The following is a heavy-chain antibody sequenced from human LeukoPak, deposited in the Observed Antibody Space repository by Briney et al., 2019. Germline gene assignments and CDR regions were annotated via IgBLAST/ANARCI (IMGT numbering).Heavy chain of an antibody. J-gene: IGHJ3*02. CDR3: ARGPYSYDSSGAFDI. D-gene: IGHD3-22*01. V-gene: IGHV4-59*08. Sequence: SETLSLTCTVSGASIRSYYWSWIRQPPGKGLEWIGYMDYSGSSKYNPSLKSRVTISVDTSKNQFSLKLSSVTAADTAVYFCARGPYSYDSSGAFDIWGQGTMVTVSS. CDR1: GASIRSYY. CDR2: MDYSGSS.